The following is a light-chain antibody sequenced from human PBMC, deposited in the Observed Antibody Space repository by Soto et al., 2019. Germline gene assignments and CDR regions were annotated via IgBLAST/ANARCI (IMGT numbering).Light chain of an antibody. CDR2: GAS. Sequence: DIQLTQSPASQSASVGDRVTITCRASQSISSYLNWYQQKPGKAPKVLIYGASSLQSGVPSRFSGSGSGTDFTLTISSLQSEDFATYYCQQSYSTPITFGQGTRLEIK. CDR1: QSISSY. V-gene: IGKV1-39*01. CDR3: QQSYSTPIT. J-gene: IGKJ5*01.